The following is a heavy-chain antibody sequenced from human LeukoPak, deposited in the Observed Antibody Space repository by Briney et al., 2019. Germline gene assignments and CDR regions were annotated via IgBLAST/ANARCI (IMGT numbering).Heavy chain of an antibody. CDR2: IYHSGST. CDR3: ARGRGRRWLQLRPWPLDY. Sequence: SETLSLTCTVSGYSISSGYYWGWIRQPPGKGLEWIGSIYHSGSTYYNPSLKSRVTISVDTSKNQFSLKLSSVTAADTAVYYCARGRGRRWLQLRPWPLDYWGQGTLVTVSS. V-gene: IGHV4-38-2*02. D-gene: IGHD5-24*01. CDR1: GYSISSGYY. J-gene: IGHJ4*02.